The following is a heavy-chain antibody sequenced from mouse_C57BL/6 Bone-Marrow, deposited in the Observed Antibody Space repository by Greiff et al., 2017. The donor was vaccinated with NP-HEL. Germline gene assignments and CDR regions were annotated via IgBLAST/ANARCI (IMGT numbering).Heavy chain of an antibody. Sequence: EVQVVESGGGLVKPGGSLKLSCAASGFTFSDYGMHWVRQAPEKGLEWVAYISSGRSTIYYADTVKGRFTISRDNAKNTLFLQMTSLRSEDTAMYYCARIYYYDYYAMDYWGQGTSVTVSS. CDR1: GFTFSDYG. V-gene: IGHV5-17*01. CDR3: ARIYYYDYYAMDY. CDR2: ISSGRSTI. J-gene: IGHJ4*01. D-gene: IGHD1-1*01.